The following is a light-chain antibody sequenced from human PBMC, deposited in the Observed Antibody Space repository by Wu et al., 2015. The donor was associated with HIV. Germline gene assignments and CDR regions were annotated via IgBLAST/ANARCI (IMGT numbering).Light chain of an antibody. V-gene: IGKV1-39*01. CDR3: QQSYNTLLFT. CDR1: QSITSH. Sequence: DIQMTQSPSSLSASVGDRVTITCRASQSITSHLNWYQQKSGKAPNLLIYAASSLQSGVPSRFSGSGSGTHFSLTISGLQPEDFATYYCQQSYNTLLFTFGPGTKVDIE. J-gene: IGKJ3*01. CDR2: AAS.